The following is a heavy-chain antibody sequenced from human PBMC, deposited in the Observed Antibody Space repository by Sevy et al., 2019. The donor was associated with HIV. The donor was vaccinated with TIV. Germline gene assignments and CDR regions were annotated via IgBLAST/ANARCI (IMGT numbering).Heavy chain of an antibody. V-gene: IGHV3-66*01. Sequence: GGSLRLSCAASGFTVSGNYMSWVRQAPGKGLEWVSGIFSGGNTHFADSVKGRFTISRDNSKNTLSLQMNSLSAEDTAVDYCARAVEDYSDRSAWDWYFDLWGRGTLVTVSS. CDR2: IFSGGNT. CDR3: ARAVEDYSDRSAWDWYFDL. J-gene: IGHJ2*01. CDR1: GFTVSGNY. D-gene: IGHD3-22*01.